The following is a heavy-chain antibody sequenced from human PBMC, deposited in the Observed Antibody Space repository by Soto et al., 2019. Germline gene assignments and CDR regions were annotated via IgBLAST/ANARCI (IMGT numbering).Heavy chain of an antibody. D-gene: IGHD2-8*01. CDR2: ISTSSTTI. J-gene: IGHJ4*02. Sequence: EVQLVESGGGLVQPGGSLSLSCAASGLTFSSYSMNWVRQAPGKGLEWVSDISTSSTTIHYADSVTGRFTISRDNAKNSLYLQMNSLRAEDTSVYYCVMGYYFDYWGQGTLVTVSS. CDR3: VMGYYFDY. V-gene: IGHV3-48*01. CDR1: GLTFSSYS.